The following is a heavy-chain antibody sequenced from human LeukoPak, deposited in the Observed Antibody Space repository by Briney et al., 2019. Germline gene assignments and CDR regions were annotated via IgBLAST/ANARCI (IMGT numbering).Heavy chain of an antibody. CDR3: ARDETVRDDYYGMDV. Sequence: SVKVSCKASGGTFTTRAISWVRQAPGQGFEWMGRIIPMLGKPNYGQKSQGRVTITADKFTSTVYMELTSLRSEDTAVYYCARDETVRDDYYGMDVWGQGTTVTVSS. J-gene: IGHJ6*02. CDR2: IIPMLGKP. V-gene: IGHV1-69*04. D-gene: IGHD4-11*01. CDR1: GGTFTTRA.